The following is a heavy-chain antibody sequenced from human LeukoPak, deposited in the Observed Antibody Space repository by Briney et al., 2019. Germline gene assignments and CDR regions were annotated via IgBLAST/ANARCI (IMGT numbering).Heavy chain of an antibody. D-gene: IGHD2-8*01. CDR2: ISSSGSTI. V-gene: IGHV3-11*01. Sequence: GGSLRLSCAASGFTFSDYYMSWIRQAPGEGLEWVSYISSSGSTIYYADSVKGRFTISRDNAKNSLYLQMNSLRAEDTAIYYCARVGSVSVSMDVWGKGTTVTISS. J-gene: IGHJ6*03. CDR3: ARVGSVSVSMDV. CDR1: GFTFSDYY.